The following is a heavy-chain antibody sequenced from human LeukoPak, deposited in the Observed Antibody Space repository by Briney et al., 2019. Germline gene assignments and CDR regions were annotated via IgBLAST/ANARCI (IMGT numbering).Heavy chain of an antibody. J-gene: IGHJ3*02. D-gene: IGHD3-10*01. CDR3: AKDLRSYYGSGSYYPDAFDI. CDR1: RFTLGSYA. Sequence: GGSLRHSCAASRFTLGSYAMSWVRQAPGKGLEWVSTISSSGGSTYYTDSVKGRFTISRDNSKNTLYLQMNSLRAEDTAVYSCAKDLRSYYGSGSYYPDAFDIWGQGTMVTVSS. CDR2: ISSSGGST. V-gene: IGHV3-23*01.